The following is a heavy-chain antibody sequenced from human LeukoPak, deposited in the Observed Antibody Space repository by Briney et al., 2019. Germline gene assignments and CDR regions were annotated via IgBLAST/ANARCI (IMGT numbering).Heavy chain of an antibody. J-gene: IGHJ4*02. D-gene: IGHD3-9*01. V-gene: IGHV4-38-2*02. CDR3: ARVGSYSEYYDILTAAMGFDY. Sequence: SETLSLTCTVSGYSISSGYYWGWIRQPPGKGLEWIGIIYHSGSTYYKPSLKSRVTISVDTSKNQFSLKLSSVTAADTAVYYCARVGSYSEYYDILTAAMGFDYWGQGTLVTVSS. CDR1: GYSISSGYY. CDR2: IYHSGST.